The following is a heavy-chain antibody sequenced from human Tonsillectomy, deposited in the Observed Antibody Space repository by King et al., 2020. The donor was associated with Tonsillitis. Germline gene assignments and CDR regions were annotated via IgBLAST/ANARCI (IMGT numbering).Heavy chain of an antibody. CDR3: ARDLGNYYDSSGYYFFHS. CDR1: GFTFSSSA. CDR2: ISGSDGGT. J-gene: IGHJ4*02. Sequence: VQLVESGGGLVQPGGSLRLSCAASGFTFSSSAMSWVRQAPGKGLEWVSGISGSDGGTFYADSVKGRFTISRDNSKNTVSLQMNSLRAEDTAVYYCARDLGNYYDSSGYYFFHSWGQATLVTVSS. D-gene: IGHD3-22*01. V-gene: IGHV3-23*04.